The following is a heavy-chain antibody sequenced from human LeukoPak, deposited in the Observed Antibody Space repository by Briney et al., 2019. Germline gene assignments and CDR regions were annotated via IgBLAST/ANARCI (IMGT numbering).Heavy chain of an antibody. CDR3: AGIRDGYNMVDY. CDR2: INHSGST. J-gene: IGHJ4*02. D-gene: IGHD5-24*01. Sequence: SETLSLTCAVYGGSFSGYYWSWIRQPPGKGLEWIGEINHSGSTNYNPSLRSRVTISVDTSKNQFSLKLSSVTAADTAVYYCAGIRDGYNMVDYWGQGTLVTVSS. V-gene: IGHV4-34*01. CDR1: GGSFSGYY.